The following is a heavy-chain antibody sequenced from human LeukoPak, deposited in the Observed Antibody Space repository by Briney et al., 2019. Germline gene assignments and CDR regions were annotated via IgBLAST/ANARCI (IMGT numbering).Heavy chain of an antibody. CDR3: ARDPFSRVVAASSDY. CDR2: ISSSGSTI. Sequence: PGGSLRLSCAASGFTFSDCYMSWIRQAPGKGLEWVSYISSSGSTIYYADSVKGRFTISRDNAKNSLYLQMNSLRAEDTAVYYCARDPFSRVVAASSDYWGQGTLVTVSS. J-gene: IGHJ4*02. V-gene: IGHV3-11*01. D-gene: IGHD2-15*01. CDR1: GFTFSDCY.